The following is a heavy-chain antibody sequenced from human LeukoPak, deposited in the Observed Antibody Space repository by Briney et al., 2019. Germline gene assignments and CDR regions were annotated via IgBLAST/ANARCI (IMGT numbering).Heavy chain of an antibody. D-gene: IGHD3-3*01. CDR3: ATRSLPEAIFGVVIPTPDDY. Sequence: HPSETLSLTCTVSGGSISSSSYYWGWIRQPPGKGLEWIGSIYYSGSTYYNPSLKSRVTISVDTSKNQFSLKLSSVTAADTAVYYCATRSLPEAIFGVVIPTPDDYWGQGTLVTVSS. CDR2: IYYSGST. V-gene: IGHV4-39*07. J-gene: IGHJ4*02. CDR1: GGSISSSSYY.